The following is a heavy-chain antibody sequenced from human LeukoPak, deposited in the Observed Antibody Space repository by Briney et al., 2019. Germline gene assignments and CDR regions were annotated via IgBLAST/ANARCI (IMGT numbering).Heavy chain of an antibody. V-gene: IGHV1-24*01. J-gene: IGHJ4*02. D-gene: IGHD3-10*01. Sequence: ASVKVSCKVSGYALTELSMHWVRQAPGKGLEWMGGIDPKDGETIYAQTFQGRVTMTDDTSTDTAYMELLGPTSADTALYYCAGDVLGSGGSYYHGYWGKGTLVTVSS. CDR3: AGDVLGSGGSYYHGY. CDR1: GYALTELS. CDR2: IDPKDGET.